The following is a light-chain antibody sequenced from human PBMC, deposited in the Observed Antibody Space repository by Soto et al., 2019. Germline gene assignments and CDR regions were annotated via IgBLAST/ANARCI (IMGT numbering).Light chain of an antibody. V-gene: IGKV3-11*01. Sequence: EIVLTQSPATLSLSPGERATLSCRASQSVRTYLAWYQQRPGQAPRVLISDASNRATGIPARFSGSGSGTDITLTISTLEPEDFAVYYCQQRMEWPRALSFGGGTKVEI. J-gene: IGKJ4*01. CDR2: DAS. CDR3: QQRMEWPRALS. CDR1: QSVRTY.